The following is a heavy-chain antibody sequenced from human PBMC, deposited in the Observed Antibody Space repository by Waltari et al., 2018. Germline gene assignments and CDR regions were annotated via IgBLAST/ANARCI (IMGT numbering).Heavy chain of an antibody. CDR2: VLHDGSYK. D-gene: IGHD2-8*02. CDR3: AKDGSASRLVRYYLDH. Sequence: QVHLVESGGGVVQPGGSLRLSCAASGFSFNNYAMHWVRQAPGKGLELVAVVLHDGSYKFYADSVKGRFTISRDNSKNTLYFQMNSLRAEDTAMYYCAKDGSASRLVRYYLDHWGPGTLVTVSS. V-gene: IGHV3-33*06. J-gene: IGHJ4*02. CDR1: GFSFNNYA.